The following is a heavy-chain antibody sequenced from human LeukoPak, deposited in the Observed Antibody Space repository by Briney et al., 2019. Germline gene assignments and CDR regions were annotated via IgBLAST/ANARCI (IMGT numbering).Heavy chain of an antibody. CDR1: DYTLIDYD. CDR3: ARDRSSSSAALGSPFDY. Sequence: ASVKVSCKASDYTLIDYDISWVRQAPGQGLEWMGWISGYNGNTNYAQKLQGRVTMTTDTSTSTAYMELRSLRSDDTAVYYCARDRSSSSAALGSPFDYWGQGTLVTVSS. V-gene: IGHV1-18*01. J-gene: IGHJ4*02. CDR2: ISGYNGNT. D-gene: IGHD6-13*01.